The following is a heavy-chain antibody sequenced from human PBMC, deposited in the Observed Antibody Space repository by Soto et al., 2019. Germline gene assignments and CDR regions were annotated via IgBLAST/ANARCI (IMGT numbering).Heavy chain of an antibody. CDR2: IYYSGTT. CDR1: GGSINSGDYY. Sequence: PSETLSLTCTVSGGSINSGDYYWSWIRQPPGKGLEWIGNIYYSGTTYYNPSLKNRLAISVDTSKNQFSLKLTSVTAADTALYYCARVDRSLIAVLHWGQGSLVTVS. V-gene: IGHV4-31*03. D-gene: IGHD6-19*01. J-gene: IGHJ1*01. CDR3: ARVDRSLIAVLH.